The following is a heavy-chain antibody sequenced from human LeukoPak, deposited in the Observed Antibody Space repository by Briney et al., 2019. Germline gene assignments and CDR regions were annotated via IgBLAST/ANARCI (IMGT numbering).Heavy chain of an antibody. CDR2: IIPIFGTA. CDR3: ARVSNSQYYDYYYMDV. V-gene: IGHV1-69*05. Sequence: SVKVSCKASGGTFSSYAISWVRQAPGQGLEWMGGIIPIFGTANYAQKFQGRVTITTDESTSTAYMELSSLRSEDTAVYYCARVSNSQYYDYYYMDVWGKGTTVTVSS. CDR1: GGTFSSYA. D-gene: IGHD4-11*01. J-gene: IGHJ6*03.